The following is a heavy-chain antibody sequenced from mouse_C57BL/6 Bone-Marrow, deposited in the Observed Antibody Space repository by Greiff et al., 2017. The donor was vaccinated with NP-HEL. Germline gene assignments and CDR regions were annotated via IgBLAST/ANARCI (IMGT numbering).Heavy chain of an antibody. V-gene: IGHV1-5*01. CDR1: GYTFTSYW. J-gene: IGHJ3*01. CDR2: IYPGNSAT. D-gene: IGHD3-3*01. Sequence: VQLQQSGTVLARPGASVKMSCKTSGYTFTSYWMHWVQQRPGQGLEWIGAIYPGNSATSYNQKIKGEAKLTEVTSASTAYMELSSLTNDDSAVYYCTRRRRGMLFAYWGQGTLVTVSA. CDR3: TRRRRGMLFAY.